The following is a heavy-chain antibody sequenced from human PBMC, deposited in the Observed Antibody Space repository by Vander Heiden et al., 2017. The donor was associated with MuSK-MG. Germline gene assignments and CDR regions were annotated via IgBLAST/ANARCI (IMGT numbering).Heavy chain of an antibody. D-gene: IGHD3-10*01. CDR2: INSHNGDT. CDR3: SMGVPLMAY. V-gene: IGHV1-18*01. J-gene: IGHJ4*02. CDR1: GYSFSTYA. Sequence: PAASVRVSCKASGYSFSTYAFSWVRQAPGQGLEWMGWINSHNGDTNFARKLQGRVSMTIDKSTSTAYMELLSLTSDDASVYDCSMGVPLMAYWVQGGRVPVSS.